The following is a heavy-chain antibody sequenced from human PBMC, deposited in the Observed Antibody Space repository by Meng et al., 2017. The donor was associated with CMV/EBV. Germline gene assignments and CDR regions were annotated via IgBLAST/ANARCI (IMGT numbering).Heavy chain of an antibody. CDR3: ARYYYDSSGYFDY. J-gene: IGHJ4*02. D-gene: IGHD3-22*01. CDR1: GGSISSSSYY. Sequence: QLQLPESGPGLLKPSASLAPTCTVSGGSISSSSYYWGWIRQPPGKGLEWIGSIYYSGSTYYNPSLKSRVTISVDTSKNQFSLKLSSVTAADTAVYYCARYYYDSSGYFDYWGQGTLVTVSS. CDR2: IYYSGST. V-gene: IGHV4-39*07.